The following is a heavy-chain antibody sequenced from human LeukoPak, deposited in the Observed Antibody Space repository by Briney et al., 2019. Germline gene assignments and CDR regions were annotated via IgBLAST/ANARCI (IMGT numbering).Heavy chain of an antibody. CDR1: GFTFSNYW. CDR2: VKRKTDGGTT. Sequence: GGSLRLSCAASGFTFSNYWMSWVRQAPGKGLEWVGRVKRKTDGGTTDYAAPVKGRFSISRDDSKNTLYLQMNSLKTEDTAVYYCTTLGAFDYWGQGTLVTVSS. D-gene: IGHD3-16*01. V-gene: IGHV3-15*01. J-gene: IGHJ4*02. CDR3: TTLGAFDY.